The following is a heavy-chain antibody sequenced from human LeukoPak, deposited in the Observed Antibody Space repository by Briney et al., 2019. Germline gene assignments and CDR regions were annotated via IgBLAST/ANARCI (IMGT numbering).Heavy chain of an antibody. CDR1: GASISSGNYY. D-gene: IGHD4-17*01. J-gene: IGHJ4*02. V-gene: IGHV4-61*02. CDR2: IHVTGRT. CDR3: ARGDDNGDYEAID. Sequence: TSETLSLTCTVSGASISSGNYYWSWIRQTAGKGLEWIGRIHVTGRTDYNPSLKSRVTVSLDTAKNQYSLQLSSVSAADTAIYYCARGDDNGDYEAIDWGQGTLVTVSS.